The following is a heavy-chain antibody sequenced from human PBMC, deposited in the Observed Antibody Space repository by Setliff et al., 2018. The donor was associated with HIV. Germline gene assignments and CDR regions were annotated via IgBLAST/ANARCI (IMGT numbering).Heavy chain of an antibody. Sequence: GGSLRLSCTFYGFSFNSYGMHWVRQAPGKGLEWVASIWYDERHKFYANSVKGRFTISRDNPKRTLYLQIDSLRVEDTAVYYCARDQLAMVRRNGMDVWGQGTTVTVSS. D-gene: IGHD3-10*01. CDR3: ARDQLAMVRRNGMDV. V-gene: IGHV3-33*08. CDR2: IWYDERHK. CDR1: GFSFNSYG. J-gene: IGHJ6*02.